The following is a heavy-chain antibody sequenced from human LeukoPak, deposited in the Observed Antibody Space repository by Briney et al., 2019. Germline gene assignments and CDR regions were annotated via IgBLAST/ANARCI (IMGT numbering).Heavy chain of an antibody. Sequence: ASVKVSCKVSGYTLTELSMHWVRQAPGKGLEWMGGFDPEDGETIYAQKFQGRVTMTEDTSTDTAYMGLSSLRSEDTAVYYCATFFRRLWLEWDYWGQGTLVTVSS. D-gene: IGHD3-10*01. CDR2: FDPEDGET. J-gene: IGHJ4*02. CDR1: GYTLTELS. CDR3: ATFFRRLWLEWDY. V-gene: IGHV1-24*01.